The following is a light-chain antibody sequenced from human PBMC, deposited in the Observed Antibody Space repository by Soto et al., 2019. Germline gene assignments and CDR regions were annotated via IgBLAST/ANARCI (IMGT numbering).Light chain of an antibody. CDR3: QQYGSTP. CDR1: QRVSSSY. V-gene: IGKV3-20*01. J-gene: IGKJ5*01. CDR2: GAS. Sequence: EIVLTQSPGTLSLSPGERATLSCRASQRVSSSYLAWYQQKPGQAPRLLIYGASSRATGIPDRFSGSGSGTDFTLSISRLDPEDFTVYYCQQYGSTPFGQGTRLEIK.